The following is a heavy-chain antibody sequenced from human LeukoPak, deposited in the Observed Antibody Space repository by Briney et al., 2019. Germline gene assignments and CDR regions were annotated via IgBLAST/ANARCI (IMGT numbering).Heavy chain of an antibody. CDR3: AGSFIVLMVYARDNWFDP. D-gene: IGHD2-8*01. Sequence: SVKVSFKASGCTFSSYAISWVRQAPGQGLEWMGRIIPIFGTANYAQKFQGRVTITTDESTSTAYMELSSLRSEDTAVYYCAGSFIVLMVYARDNWFDPWGQGTLVTVSS. J-gene: IGHJ5*02. CDR2: IIPIFGTA. CDR1: GCTFSSYA. V-gene: IGHV1-69*05.